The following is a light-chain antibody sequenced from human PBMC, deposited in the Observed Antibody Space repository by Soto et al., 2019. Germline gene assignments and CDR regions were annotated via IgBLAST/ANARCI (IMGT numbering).Light chain of an antibody. J-gene: IGLJ1*01. CDR1: SSDVGGYNY. V-gene: IGLV2-8*01. CDR3: SSYAGSNKV. CDR2: EVS. Sequence: QSVLTQPPSASGSPGLSVTISCTGTSSDVGGYNYVSWYQQHPGKAPKLMIYEVSKRPSGVPDRFSGSKSGNTASLTVSGLQAEDEADYYCSSYAGSNKVFGTGTKVTVL.